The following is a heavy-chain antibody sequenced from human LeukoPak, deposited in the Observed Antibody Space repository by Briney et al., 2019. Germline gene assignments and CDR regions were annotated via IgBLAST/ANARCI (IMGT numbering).Heavy chain of an antibody. J-gene: IGHJ4*02. D-gene: IGHD6-13*01. CDR3: ARNAVEQQLAYFDY. CDR2: FSYSGST. CDR1: GGSISSSSYY. V-gene: IGHV4-39*01. Sequence: PSETLSLTCTVSGGSISSSSYYWGWIRQPPGKGLEWVASFSYSGSTYYNPSLKSRVSISVDTPKSQFSLKLSSVTAADTAVYYCARNAVEQQLAYFDYWGQGTLVNVSS.